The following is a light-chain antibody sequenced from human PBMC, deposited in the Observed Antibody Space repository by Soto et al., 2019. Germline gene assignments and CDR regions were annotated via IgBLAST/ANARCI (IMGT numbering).Light chain of an antibody. Sequence: DIQMTQSPSSLSASVGDRVTITCRASQSISNYSNWYQQKPGKAPKLLIYGASNLQSGVPSRFSGSGSGTDFTLTISSLQPEDFATYYCQQSYSTPRTFGQGTKVEIK. CDR1: QSISNY. J-gene: IGKJ1*01. CDR3: QQSYSTPRT. CDR2: GAS. V-gene: IGKV1-39*01.